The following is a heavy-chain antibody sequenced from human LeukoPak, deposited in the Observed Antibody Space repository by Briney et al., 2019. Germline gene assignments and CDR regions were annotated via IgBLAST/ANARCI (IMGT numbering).Heavy chain of an antibody. CDR3: ARIGSDGYEYYFDY. V-gene: IGHV1-2*02. CDR1: GYTFTSYY. Sequence: ASVKVSCKASGYTFTSYYMHWVRQAPGQGLEWMGWINPNSGGTNYAQKFQGRVTMTRDTSISTAYMELSRLRSDDTAVYYCARIGSDGYEYYFDYWGQGTLVTVSS. CDR2: INPNSGGT. D-gene: IGHD5-24*01. J-gene: IGHJ4*02.